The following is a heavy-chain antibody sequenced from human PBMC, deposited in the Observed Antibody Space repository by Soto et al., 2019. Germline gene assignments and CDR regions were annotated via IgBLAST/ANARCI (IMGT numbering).Heavy chain of an antibody. V-gene: IGHV3-23*01. Sequence: GGSLRLSCAASGFTFSSYAMSWVRQAPGKGLEWVSAISGSGGSTYYADSVKGRFTISRDNSKNTLYLQMNSLRAEDTAVYSCAKDLVEAAAGPADYWGHGTLVTVSS. CDR2: ISGSGGST. CDR3: AKDLVEAAAGPADY. J-gene: IGHJ4*01. D-gene: IGHD6-13*01. CDR1: GFTFSSYA.